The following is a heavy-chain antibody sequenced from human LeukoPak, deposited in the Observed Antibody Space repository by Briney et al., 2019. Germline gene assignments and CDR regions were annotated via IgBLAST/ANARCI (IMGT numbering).Heavy chain of an antibody. V-gene: IGHV4-59*01. D-gene: IGHD1-14*01. J-gene: IGHJ3*02. Sequence: SETLSLTCTVSGGSIGSYYWSWIRQPPGKGLEWIGYIYYSGSTNYNPSLKSRVTISVDTSKNQFSLKLSSVTAADTAVYYCARDRSYNGIPNAFDIWGQGTMVTVSS. CDR3: ARDRSYNGIPNAFDI. CDR1: GGSIGSYY. CDR2: IYYSGST.